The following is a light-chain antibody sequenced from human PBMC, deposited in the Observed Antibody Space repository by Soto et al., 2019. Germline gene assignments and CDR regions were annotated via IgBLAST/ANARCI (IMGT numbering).Light chain of an antibody. CDR1: SSDIGDNKF. J-gene: IGLJ1*01. CDR3: IAYTNTGARV. Sequence: QSVLTQPASVSGSPGQSITISCTGTSSDIGDNKFVSWYQQYPGRAPKVIIYEVSNRPSEVSVRFSGSKSGNTASLTVSGLRAEDEADYYFIAYTNTGARVFGTGTKVTVL. CDR2: EVS. V-gene: IGLV2-14*01.